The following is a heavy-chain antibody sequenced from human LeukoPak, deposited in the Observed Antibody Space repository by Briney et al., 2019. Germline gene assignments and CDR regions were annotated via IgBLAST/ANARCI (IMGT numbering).Heavy chain of an antibody. Sequence: GGSLRLSCAASGFTFSSYAMSWVRQAPGKGLEWVPAISGSGGSTYYADSVKGRFTISRDNSKNTLYLQMNSLRAEDTAVYYCAKTRVTMVRGAIDYWGQGTLVTVSS. CDR1: GFTFSSYA. D-gene: IGHD3-10*01. CDR3: AKTRVTMVRGAIDY. J-gene: IGHJ4*02. V-gene: IGHV3-23*01. CDR2: ISGSGGST.